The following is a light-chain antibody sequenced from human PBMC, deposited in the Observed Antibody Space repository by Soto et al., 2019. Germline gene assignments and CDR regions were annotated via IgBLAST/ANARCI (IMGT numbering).Light chain of an antibody. Sequence: EILMTQSPATLSVSQGERVTLSCRASQSVRSYLAWYQQKPGQAPRLLIYDASNRATGIPDRFSGSGSGTTFTLTISSLQSDDFATYYCLQYNGYYRTFGQGTKVDIK. CDR2: DAS. CDR3: LQYNGYYRT. V-gene: IGKV3D-15*01. J-gene: IGKJ1*01. CDR1: QSVRSY.